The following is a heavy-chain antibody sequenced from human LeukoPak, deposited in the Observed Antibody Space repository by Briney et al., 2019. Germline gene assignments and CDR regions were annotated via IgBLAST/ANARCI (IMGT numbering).Heavy chain of an antibody. CDR3: ASTNYDILKFDY. CDR1: GCTFTSYG. D-gene: IGHD3-9*01. CDR2: ISAYNGNT. J-gene: IGHJ4*02. Sequence: ASVKVSCKASGCTFTSYGISWVRHAPGQGLEWMGWISAYNGNTNYAQKLQGRVTMTTDTSTSTAYMELRSLRSDDTAVYYCASTNYDILKFDYWGQGTLVTVSS. V-gene: IGHV1-18*01.